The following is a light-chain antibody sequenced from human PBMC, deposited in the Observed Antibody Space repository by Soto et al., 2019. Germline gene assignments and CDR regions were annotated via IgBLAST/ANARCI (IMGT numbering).Light chain of an antibody. CDR2: GAS. J-gene: IGKJ1*01. CDR1: ESVVTN. CDR3: QQWIRWT. Sequence: EIVMPQSPDTLSVSPGDRATLSCRASESVVTNVAWFQQRPGQAPRLLIYGASTRVAGIPARFSGSGSETEFTLTIGSLQSEDFAIYHCQQWIRWTFGQGTRLELK. V-gene: IGKV3-15*01.